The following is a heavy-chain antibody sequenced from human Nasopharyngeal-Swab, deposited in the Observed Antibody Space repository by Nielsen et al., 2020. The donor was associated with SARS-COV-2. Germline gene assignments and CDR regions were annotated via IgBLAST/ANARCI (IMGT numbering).Heavy chain of an antibody. CDR3: ARQLDYYDSSGYYLRYFDY. Sequence: SETLSLTCTVSGGSISSYYWSWIRQPPGKGLEWIGYIYYSGSTNYNPSLKSRVTISVDTSKNQFSLKLSSVTAADTAVYHCARQLDYYDSSGYYLRYFDYWGQGTLVTVSS. CDR1: GGSISSYY. D-gene: IGHD3-22*01. CDR2: IYYSGST. V-gene: IGHV4-59*08. J-gene: IGHJ4*02.